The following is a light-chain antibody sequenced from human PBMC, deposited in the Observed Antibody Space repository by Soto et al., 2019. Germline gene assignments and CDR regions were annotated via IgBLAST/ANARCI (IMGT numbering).Light chain of an antibody. Sequence: EIVLTHSPATLSLSPGKRATLSCRASQSVSSYLAWYQQKPGQAPRLLIYDASNRATGIPARLSGSGSGTDFTLTISSLEPEDFAVYYCQQRSNWPITFGPGTRVDIK. CDR1: QSVSSY. V-gene: IGKV3-11*01. CDR3: QQRSNWPIT. CDR2: DAS. J-gene: IGKJ3*01.